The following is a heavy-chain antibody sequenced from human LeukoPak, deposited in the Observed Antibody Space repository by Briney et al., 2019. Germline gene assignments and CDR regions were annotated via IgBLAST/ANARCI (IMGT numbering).Heavy chain of an antibody. D-gene: IGHD6-19*01. Sequence: GGSLRLSCAASGFTFDDYAMFWVRQAPGKGLEWVSGISWDSKNIGYAASVKGRFTISRDNAKNSLYLRLHSLRPEDTAFYYCARGNRDSSGFYYYYGMDVWGQGTTVTVSS. J-gene: IGHJ6*02. CDR1: GFTFDDYA. V-gene: IGHV3-9*01. CDR3: ARGNRDSSGFYYYYGMDV. CDR2: ISWDSKNI.